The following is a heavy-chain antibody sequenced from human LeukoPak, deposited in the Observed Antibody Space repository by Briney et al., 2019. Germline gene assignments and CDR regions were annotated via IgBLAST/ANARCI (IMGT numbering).Heavy chain of an antibody. V-gene: IGHV3-23*01. Sequence: GGSLRLSCAASGFTFSSYAMSWVRQAPGKGLEWVSAISGSGGSTYYADSVKGRFTVSRDNSKNTLYLQMNSLRAEDTAVYYCAKGYSVAGTSYWGQGTLVTVSS. CDR2: ISGSGGST. D-gene: IGHD6-19*01. CDR1: GFTFSSYA. CDR3: AKGYSVAGTSY. J-gene: IGHJ4*02.